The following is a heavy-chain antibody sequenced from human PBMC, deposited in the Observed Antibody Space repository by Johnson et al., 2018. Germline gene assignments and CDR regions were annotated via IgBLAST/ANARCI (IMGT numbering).Heavy chain of an antibody. CDR1: GFTFSSYA. J-gene: IGHJ6*03. CDR3: AKRFMQQLGVYYYYYMDV. V-gene: IGHV3-30*18. CDR2: ISYDGSNK. Sequence: QVQLVQSGGGVVQPGRSLRLSCAASGFTFSSYAMHWVRQAPGKGLEWVAVISYDGSNKYYADSVKGRFTIARDNSKNTLYLQMNNLRAEDTAGYYCAKRFMQQLGVYYYYYMDVWGKGTTVTVSS. D-gene: IGHD6-13*01.